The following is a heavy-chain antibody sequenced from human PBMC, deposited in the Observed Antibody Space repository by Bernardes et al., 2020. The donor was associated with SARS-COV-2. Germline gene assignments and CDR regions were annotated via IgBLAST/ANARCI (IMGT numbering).Heavy chain of an antibody. V-gene: IGHV4-34*01. CDR2: ISDSGNI. D-gene: IGHD2-21*01. CDR3: ARGGIGATADMDV. J-gene: IGHJ6*02. Sequence: SETLSLTCSVYGASFSGYYRSWIRQAPGKGLEWIGEISDSGNINYNPSLKSRVIIMVDKSKLQFSLRLTSVTAADTAVYYCARGGIGATADMDVWGQGTTVTVSS. CDR1: GASFSGYY.